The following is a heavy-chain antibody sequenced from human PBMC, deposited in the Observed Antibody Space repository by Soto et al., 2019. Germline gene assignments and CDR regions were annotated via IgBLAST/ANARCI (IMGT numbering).Heavy chain of an antibody. D-gene: IGHD3-3*01. Sequence: EVQLVESGGGLVQPGGSLRLSCAVSGFTFSSYSMNWVRQAPGKGLEWVSSISSSSSYIYYADSVKGRFTISRDNAKNSLYLQMNSLRAEDTAVYYCARGGTSGYQAHAFDIWGQGTMVTVSS. CDR1: GFTFSSYS. CDR2: ISSSSSYI. CDR3: ARGGTSGYQAHAFDI. J-gene: IGHJ3*02. V-gene: IGHV3-21*01.